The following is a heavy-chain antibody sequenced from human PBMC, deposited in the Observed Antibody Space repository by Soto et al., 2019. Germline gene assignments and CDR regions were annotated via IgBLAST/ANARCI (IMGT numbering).Heavy chain of an antibody. CDR2: IHYSGST. D-gene: IGHD2-15*01. CDR1: GDSISISSYY. Sequence: QLQLQESGPGLVKPSETLSLTCSVSGDSISISSYYWGWVGQPPGKGLEWIGSIHYSGSTHYNPSLQSRVTISGDASKKQFSLKLGSVTAADTAMYYCASTKDETLYFDYWGQGNLVTVSS. J-gene: IGHJ4*02. CDR3: ASTKDETLYFDY. V-gene: IGHV4-39*01.